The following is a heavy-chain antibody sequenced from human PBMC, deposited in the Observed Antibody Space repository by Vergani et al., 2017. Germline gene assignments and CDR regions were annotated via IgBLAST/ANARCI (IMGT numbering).Heavy chain of an antibody. V-gene: IGHV3-23*01. CDR3: ARAYGRYDWFDY. J-gene: IGHJ4*01. Sequence: EVQLLESGGDLVQPGGSLRLSCTASGFTFSSYSMNWVRQAPGKGLEWVSGISASGAPTYYADSVKGRVTISRDNSKNTLYLQMNSLRVEDTAVYYCARAYGRYDWFDYWGQRTLVTVSS. D-gene: IGHD1-20*01. CDR2: ISASGAPT. CDR1: GFTFSSYS.